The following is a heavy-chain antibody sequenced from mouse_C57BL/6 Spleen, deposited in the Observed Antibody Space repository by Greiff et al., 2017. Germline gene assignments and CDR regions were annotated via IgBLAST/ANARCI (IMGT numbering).Heavy chain of an antibody. CDR3: TNDY. J-gene: IGHJ2*01. CDR2: IDPETGGT. V-gene: IGHV1-15*01. Sequence: VKLVESGAELVRPGASVTLSCKASGYTFTDYEMHWVKQTPVHGLEWIGAIDPETGGTAYNQKFKGKAILTADKSSSTAYMELRSLTSEDSAVYYCTNDYWGQGTTLTVSS. CDR1: GYTFTDYE.